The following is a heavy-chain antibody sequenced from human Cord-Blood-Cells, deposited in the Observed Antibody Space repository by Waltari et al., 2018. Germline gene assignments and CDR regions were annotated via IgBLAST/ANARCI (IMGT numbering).Heavy chain of an antibody. Sequence: EVQLVESGGGLVQPGGSLRLSCAASGFTFSSYAMSWVRQAPGKGLEWISAISGSGGSTYYADSVKGRFTISRDNSKNTLYLQMNSLRAEDTAVYYCAKDPDYDILTGYYWFDSWGQGTLVTVSS. CDR3: AKDPDYDILTGYYWFDS. V-gene: IGHV3-23*04. CDR2: ISGSGGST. J-gene: IGHJ5*01. CDR1: GFTFSSYA. D-gene: IGHD3-9*01.